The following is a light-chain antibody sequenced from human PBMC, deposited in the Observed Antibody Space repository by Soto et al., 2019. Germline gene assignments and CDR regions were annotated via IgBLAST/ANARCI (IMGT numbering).Light chain of an antibody. V-gene: IGKV3-20*01. J-gene: IGKJ4*01. CDR1: QSVSSY. CDR2: GAS. CDR3: QVYGSSPIT. Sequence: EIVLTQSPGTQSLSPGERATLSGRASQSVSSYLAWYQQKFGQAPRLLIYGASSRATGIPDRFSGTGSGTDFTLTISRLEPEDFAVYYCQVYGSSPITFGGGSKVEIK.